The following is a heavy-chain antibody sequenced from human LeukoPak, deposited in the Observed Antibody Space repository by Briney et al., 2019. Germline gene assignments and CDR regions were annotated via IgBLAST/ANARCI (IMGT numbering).Heavy chain of an antibody. D-gene: IGHD5-12*01. J-gene: IGHJ5*02. CDR2: IYYTGST. V-gene: IGHV4-59*01. CDR1: GGAITNYY. CDR3: ARVGGYSGYVRYNWFDP. Sequence: SETLSLTCGVSGGAITNYYWNWIRQAPGKGLEWLGYIYYTGSTTYNPSVKSRITISLDTSKKQISLKLRSVTAADTAVYYCARVGGYSGYVRYNWFDPWGQGTLVTVSS.